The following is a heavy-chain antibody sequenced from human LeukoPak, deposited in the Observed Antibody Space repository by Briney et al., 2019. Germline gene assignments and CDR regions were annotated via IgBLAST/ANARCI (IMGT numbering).Heavy chain of an antibody. V-gene: IGHV3-49*04. Sequence: GGSLRLSCTASGFTFGDYAMSWVRQAPGKGLEWVGFIRSKAYGGTTEYAASVKGRFTISRDDSKSIAYLQMNSLKTEDTAVYYCTRAIVVVPAAILWFDPWGQGPWSPSPQ. CDR3: TRAIVVVPAAILWFDP. D-gene: IGHD2-2*01. CDR1: GFTFGDYA. J-gene: IGHJ5*02. CDR2: IRSKAYGGTT.